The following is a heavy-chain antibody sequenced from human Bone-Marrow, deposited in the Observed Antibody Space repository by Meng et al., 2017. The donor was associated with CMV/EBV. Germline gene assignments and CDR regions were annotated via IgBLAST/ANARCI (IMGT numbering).Heavy chain of an antibody. CDR1: GYSFTSYC. D-gene: IGHD4/OR15-4a*01. J-gene: IGHJ4*02. CDR3: ASATMRQTGAPRGGFDY. CDR2: IYPGDSDT. V-gene: IGHV5-51*01. Sequence: GESLKISCKGSGYSFTSYCIDWVRQMPGKGLEWMGIIYPGDSDTRYSASVKGQVTISADKSNNTVYLQWSSLKAADTAMYYCASATMRQTGAPRGGFDYWGQGTLVTVSS.